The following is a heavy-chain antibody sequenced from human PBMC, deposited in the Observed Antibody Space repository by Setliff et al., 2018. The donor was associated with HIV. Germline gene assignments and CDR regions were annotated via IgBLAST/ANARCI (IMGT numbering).Heavy chain of an antibody. Sequence: PGGSLRLSCAASGFIFSGYTMVWVRQAPGKGLEWVSSISSSGNFIYYEDSVKGRFTMPRDNAKNSLYLQMDSLRVEDTAVYYCAGVSKSSPDAFDIWGQGTMVTVSS. CDR2: ISSSGNFI. CDR3: AGVSKSSPDAFDI. J-gene: IGHJ3*02. D-gene: IGHD6-13*01. V-gene: IGHV3-21*04. CDR1: GFIFSGYT.